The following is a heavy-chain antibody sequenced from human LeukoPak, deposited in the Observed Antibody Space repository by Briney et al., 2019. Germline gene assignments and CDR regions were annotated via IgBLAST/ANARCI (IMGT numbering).Heavy chain of an antibody. CDR1: GYTFTSYG. J-gene: IGHJ4*02. D-gene: IGHD5-18*01. Sequence: VASVKVSCKASGYTFTSYGISWVRQAPGQGLEWMGRIIPILGIANYAQKFQGRVTITADKSTSTAYMELSSLRSEDTAVYYCARVDTAMVIDYWGQGTLVTVSS. V-gene: IGHV1-69*04. CDR3: ARVDTAMVIDY. CDR2: IIPILGIA.